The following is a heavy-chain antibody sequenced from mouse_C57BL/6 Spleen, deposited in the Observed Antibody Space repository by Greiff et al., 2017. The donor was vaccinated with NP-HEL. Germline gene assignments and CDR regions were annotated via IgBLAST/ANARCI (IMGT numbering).Heavy chain of an antibody. J-gene: IGHJ1*03. CDR1: GFSLTSYA. V-gene: IGHV2-9-1*01. CDR3: ARSYGSSGYWYFDV. Sequence: VQLKQSGPGLVAPSQSLSITCTVSGFSLTSYAISWVRQPPGKGLEWLGVIWTGGGTNYNSALKSRLSISKDNSKSQVFLKMNSLQTDDTARYYCARSYGSSGYWYFDVWGTGTTVTVSS. D-gene: IGHD1-1*01. CDR2: IWTGGGT.